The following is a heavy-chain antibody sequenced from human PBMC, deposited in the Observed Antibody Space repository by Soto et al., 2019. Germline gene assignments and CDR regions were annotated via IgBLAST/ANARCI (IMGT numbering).Heavy chain of an antibody. J-gene: IGHJ4*02. CDR1: GFTFSSYG. CDR3: AKVRNYYGSGIGDFDY. CDR2: ISYDGSNK. Sequence: QVQLVESGGGVVQPGRSLRLSCAASGFTFSSYGMHWVRQAPGKGLEWVAVISYDGSNKYYADSVKGRFTISRDNSKNTLYLQMSSLRAEDTAVYYCAKVRNYYGSGIGDFDYWGQGTLVTVSS. V-gene: IGHV3-30*18. D-gene: IGHD3-10*01.